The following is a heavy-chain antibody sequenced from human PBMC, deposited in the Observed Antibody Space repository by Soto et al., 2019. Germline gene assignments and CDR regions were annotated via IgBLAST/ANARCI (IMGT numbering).Heavy chain of an antibody. D-gene: IGHD3-3*01. CDR1: GYTFTSYY. J-gene: IGHJ6*02. Sequence: ASVKVSCKASGYTFTSYYMHWVRQAPGQGLEWMGIINPSGGSTSYAQKFQGRVTMTRDTSTSTVYMELSSLRSEDTAVYYCARDRPIFGAPDYYYYGMDVWGQGTTVTV. V-gene: IGHV1-46*01. CDR3: ARDRPIFGAPDYYYYGMDV. CDR2: INPSGGST.